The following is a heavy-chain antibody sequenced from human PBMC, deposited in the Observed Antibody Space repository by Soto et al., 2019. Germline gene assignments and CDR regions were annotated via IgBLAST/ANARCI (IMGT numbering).Heavy chain of an antibody. V-gene: IGHV3-53*01. Sequence: WGSLRLSCAASGFSVISNYITFFRHAPGKWLEWVSVVYSGGSTYYADSVKGRFTISRDNSKNTLYLQMNSLRAEDTAVYFCARGSGTLYYFDYWGQGTLVTVSS. J-gene: IGHJ4*02. CDR3: ARGSGTLYYFDY. D-gene: IGHD1-26*01. CDR2: VYSGGST. CDR1: GFSVISNY.